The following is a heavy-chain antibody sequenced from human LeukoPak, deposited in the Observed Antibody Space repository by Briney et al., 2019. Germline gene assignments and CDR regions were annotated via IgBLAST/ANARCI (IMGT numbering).Heavy chain of an antibody. CDR3: IRDFRSADL. Sequence: XRQPPGKGLVWVSRIYVDGRTTNYADSVKGRFTISRDNAKNTVYLEMNSLSVEDTATYYCIRDFRSADLWGQGTLVTVTS. J-gene: IGHJ5*02. CDR2: IYVDGRTT. V-gene: IGHV3-74*01.